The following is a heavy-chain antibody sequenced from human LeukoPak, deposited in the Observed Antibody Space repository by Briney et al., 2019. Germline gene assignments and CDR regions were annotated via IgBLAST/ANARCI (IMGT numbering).Heavy chain of an antibody. CDR2: IYSGGST. CDR3: ARGSGSYYFDY. CDR1: GFTVSSNY. V-gene: IGHV3-53*01. J-gene: IGHJ4*02. Sequence: GGSLRLSCAASGFTVSSNYMSWVRQAPGKGLEWVSVIYSGGSTYYADSVKGRFTISRDNAKNSLYLQMNSLRAEDTAVYYCARGSGSYYFDYWGQGTLVTVSS. D-gene: IGHD1-26*01.